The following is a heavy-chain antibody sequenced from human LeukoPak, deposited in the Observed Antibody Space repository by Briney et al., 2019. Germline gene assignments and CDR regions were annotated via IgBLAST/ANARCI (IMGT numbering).Heavy chain of an antibody. J-gene: IGHJ6*02. CDR1: GGSISLYY. V-gene: IGHV4-59*01. Sequence: SETLSLTCVVSGGSISLYYWSWIRQSPGKGLEWIGYIDPSGSASYNPSLKSRVTIFVDTSKNLFSLILTSVSASDTAIYYCARDHWLFSSKTWYYYGMDVWGQGTTVTVSS. CDR3: ARDHWLFSSKTWYYYGMDV. CDR2: IDPSGSA. D-gene: IGHD3-9*01.